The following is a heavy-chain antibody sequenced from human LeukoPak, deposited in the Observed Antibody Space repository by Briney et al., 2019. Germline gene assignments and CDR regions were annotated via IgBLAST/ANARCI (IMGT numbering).Heavy chain of an antibody. CDR1: GFTFSSYW. Sequence: GGSLRLSCAASGFTFSSYWMHWVRQAPGKGLVWVSRINSDGSSTSYADSVKGRLTISRDNAKNTLYLQMNSLRAEDTAVYYCARDDRDYDFWSGVDYWGQGTLVTVSS. CDR3: ARDDRDYDFWSGVDY. V-gene: IGHV3-74*01. J-gene: IGHJ4*02. D-gene: IGHD3-3*01. CDR2: INSDGSST.